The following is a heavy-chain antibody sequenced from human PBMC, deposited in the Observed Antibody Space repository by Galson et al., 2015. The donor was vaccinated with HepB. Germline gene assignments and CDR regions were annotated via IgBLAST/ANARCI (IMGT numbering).Heavy chain of an antibody. V-gene: IGHV5-51*01. CDR1: GYDFARYW. J-gene: IGHJ2*01. CDR3: ARHGMSSSWSTDWYFDF. D-gene: IGHD2-2*01. CDR2: IYPDDSDT. Sequence: QSGAEVKKPGESLKISCKASGYDFARYWIAWVRQTPEKGLEFVGVIYPDDSDTRYSPSLEGQVIVPADKSISTAYLQWNSLKASDTAIYYCARHGMSSSWSTDWYFDFWGRGTQVTVSS.